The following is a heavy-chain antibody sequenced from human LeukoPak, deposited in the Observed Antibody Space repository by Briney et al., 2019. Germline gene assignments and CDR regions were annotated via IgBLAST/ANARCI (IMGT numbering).Heavy chain of an antibody. Sequence: PGGSLRLSCAASGFTLNSYEMNWVRQAPGKGLEWVSYISTSGTTRTYADSVKGRFTISRDSAKNSLYLEMNSPRAEDTAVYYSAREIVSTVAGNFDYWGQGTLVTVSS. CDR3: AREIVSTVAGNFDY. CDR2: ISTSGTTR. D-gene: IGHD6-19*01. CDR1: GFTLNSYE. V-gene: IGHV3-48*03. J-gene: IGHJ4*02.